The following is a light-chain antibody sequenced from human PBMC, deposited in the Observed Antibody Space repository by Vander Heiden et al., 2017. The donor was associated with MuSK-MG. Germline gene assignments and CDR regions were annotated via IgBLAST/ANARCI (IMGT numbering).Light chain of an antibody. CDR2: EVT. CDR3: CSYAGSRLFVL. CDR1: SSNVESHNL. J-gene: IGLJ2*01. Sequence: QSALTQPASVSGSTGQSITISCTGTSSNVESHNLVSWYQHHPGKAPKLIIYEVTKRPSGVANRFSGSKSGNTASLTISGLQAEDEADYYCCSYAGSRLFVLFGGGTKLTVL. V-gene: IGLV2-23*02.